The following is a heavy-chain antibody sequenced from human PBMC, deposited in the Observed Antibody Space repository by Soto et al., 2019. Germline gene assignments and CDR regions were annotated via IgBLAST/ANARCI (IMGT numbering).Heavy chain of an antibody. V-gene: IGHV4-59*01. D-gene: IGHD3-3*01. CDR1: GGSISSYY. CDR2: IYYSGST. CDR3: ARDYYDFWSGYYPRYYGMDV. J-gene: IGHJ6*01. Sequence: SETLSLTCFVSGGSISSYYWSWIRQPPGKGLEWIGYIYYSGSTNYNPSLKSRVTISVDTSKNQFSLKLSSVTAADTAVYYCARDYYDFWSGYYPRYYGMDVWGQGTTVTVS.